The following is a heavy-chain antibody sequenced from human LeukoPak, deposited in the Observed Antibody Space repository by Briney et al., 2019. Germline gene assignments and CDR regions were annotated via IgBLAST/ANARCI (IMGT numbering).Heavy chain of an antibody. V-gene: IGHV1-2*06. CDR1: GYTFTGYY. CDR2: INPNSGGT. D-gene: IGHD2-15*01. CDR3: ARALRGYCSGGSCPNGY. J-gene: IGHJ4*02. Sequence: GASVKVSCKASGYTFTGYYMHWVRQAPGQGLEWMGRINPNSGGTNYAQKFQGRVTMTRDTSISTAYMELSRLRSDDTAVYYCARALRGYCSGGSCPNGYWGQGTLVTVSS.